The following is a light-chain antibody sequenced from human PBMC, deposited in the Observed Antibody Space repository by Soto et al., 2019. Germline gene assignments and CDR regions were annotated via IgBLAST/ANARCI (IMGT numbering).Light chain of an antibody. Sequence: QSVLTQPPSASGTPGQGVTISCSGSNSNIGSNFVYWYQHLPGTAPKLLLYRNNQRPSGVPDRFSGSKSGNTASLTISGLQPEDEADYYCSSYTTSSTVVFGTGTKVTVL. CDR3: SSYTTSSTVV. CDR2: RNN. J-gene: IGLJ1*01. CDR1: NSNIGSNF. V-gene: IGLV1-47*01.